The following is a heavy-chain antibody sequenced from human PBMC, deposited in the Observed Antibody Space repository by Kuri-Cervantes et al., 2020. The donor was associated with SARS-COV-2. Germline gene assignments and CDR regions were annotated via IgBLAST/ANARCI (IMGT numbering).Heavy chain of an antibody. V-gene: IGHV3-20*04. J-gene: IGHJ6*03. CDR2: INWNGGST. CDR3: ASVPLPDDYYMDV. CDR1: GFTFSSYW. D-gene: IGHD1-14*01. Sequence: GESLKISCAASGFTFSSYWMSWVRQAPGKGLEWVSGINWNGGSTGYADSVKGRFTISRDNAKNSLYLQMNSLRAEDTALYYCASVPLPDDYYMDVWGKGTTVTVSS.